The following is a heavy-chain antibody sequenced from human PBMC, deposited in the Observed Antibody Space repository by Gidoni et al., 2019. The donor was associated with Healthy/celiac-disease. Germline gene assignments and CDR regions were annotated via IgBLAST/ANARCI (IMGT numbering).Heavy chain of an antibody. Sequence: EVQLVESGGGLVKPGGSLELSGAASGFTFSSYSMNWVRQAPGKGLEWVSSISSSSSYIYYADSVKGRFTISRDNAKNSLYLQMNSLRAEDTAVYYCAREGGYSYGYSDYWGQGTLVTVSS. J-gene: IGHJ4*02. CDR1: GFTFSSYS. V-gene: IGHV3-21*01. CDR3: AREGGYSYGYSDY. CDR2: ISSSSSYI. D-gene: IGHD5-18*01.